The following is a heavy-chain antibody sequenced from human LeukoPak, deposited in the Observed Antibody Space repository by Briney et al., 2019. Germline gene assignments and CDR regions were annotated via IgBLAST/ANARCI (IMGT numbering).Heavy chain of an antibody. V-gene: IGHV1-2*04. Sequence: ASVKVSCKASGSTFTDYYMHWVRQAPGQGLEWMGWINPNNGGTNYAQKFQGWVTVTRDTSISTAYMELSRLRSDDTAVYYCARDGMDYSNWFDPWGQGTLVTVSS. J-gene: IGHJ5*02. CDR3: ARDGMDYSNWFDP. CDR2: INPNNGGT. CDR1: GSTFTDYY. D-gene: IGHD3-10*01.